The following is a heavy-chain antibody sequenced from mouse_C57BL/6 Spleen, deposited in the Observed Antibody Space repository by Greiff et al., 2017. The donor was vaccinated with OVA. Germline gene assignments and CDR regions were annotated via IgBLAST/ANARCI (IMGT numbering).Heavy chain of an antibody. CDR2: ISYDGSN. D-gene: IGHD4-1*02. J-gene: IGHJ4*01. CDR1: GYSITSGYY. CDR3: ARDSQLLYYAMDY. Sequence: DVKLQESGPGLVKPSQSLSLTCSVTGYSITSGYYWNWIRQFPGNKLEWMGYISYDGSNNYNPSLKNRISITRDTSKNQFFLKLNSVTTEDTATYYCARDSQLLYYAMDYWGQGTSVTVSS. V-gene: IGHV3-6*01.